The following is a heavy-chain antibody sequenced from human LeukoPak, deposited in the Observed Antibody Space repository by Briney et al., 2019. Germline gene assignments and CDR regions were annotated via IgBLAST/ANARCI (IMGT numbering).Heavy chain of an antibody. CDR1: AGSISSSSYY. CDR2: IYYSGST. V-gene: IGHV4-39*01. D-gene: IGHD3-3*01. J-gene: IGHJ3*02. Sequence: SETLSLTCTVSAGSISSSSYYWGWIRQPPGKVLGWNGSIYYSGSTYYNPSLKSRVTISVDTSKNQFSLKLSSVTAADTAVYYCARQVMDHDLWSGYYAHAFDIWGQGTMVTVSS. CDR3: ARQVMDHDLWSGYYAHAFDI.